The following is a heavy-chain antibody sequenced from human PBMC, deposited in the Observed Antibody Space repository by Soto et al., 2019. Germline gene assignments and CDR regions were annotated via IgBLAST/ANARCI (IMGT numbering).Heavy chain of an antibody. CDR3: ARLYCSSTSCVFDY. CDR1: CGSIHSGGFY. Sequence: SFETLSLTRPVSCGSIHSGGFYRSWIRQPPGKGLEWIGYIYYRGSTYFNPSLKSRVTISVDTSKNQFSLKLSSVTAADTAVYYCARLYCSSTSCVFDYWGQGTLVTVSS. V-gene: IGHV4-31*03. J-gene: IGHJ4*02. D-gene: IGHD2-2*01. CDR2: IYYRGST.